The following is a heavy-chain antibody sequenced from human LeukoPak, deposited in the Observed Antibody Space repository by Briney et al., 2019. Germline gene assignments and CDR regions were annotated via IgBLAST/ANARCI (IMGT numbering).Heavy chain of an antibody. Sequence: GSLRLSCAASGFTFSSYWMSWIRQPPGKGLEWIGEINHSGSTNYNPSLKSRVTISVDTSKNQFSLKLSSVTAADTAVYYCARGTTVTTTSDFDYWGQGTLVTVSS. CDR1: GFTFSSYW. CDR3: ARGTTVTTTSDFDY. CDR2: INHSGST. J-gene: IGHJ4*02. D-gene: IGHD4-17*01. V-gene: IGHV4-34*01.